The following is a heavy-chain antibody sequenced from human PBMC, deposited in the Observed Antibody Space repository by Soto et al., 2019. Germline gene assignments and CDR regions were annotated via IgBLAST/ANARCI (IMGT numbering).Heavy chain of an antibody. CDR3: ARVPNYDFWSGYDYYYYYGMDV. V-gene: IGHV4-61*01. Sequence: QVQLQESGPGLVKPSETLSLTCTVSGGSVSSGSYYWSWIRQPPGKGLEWIGYIYYSGSTNYNPSLKSRVTLSVDTSKNQFSLKLRSVTAADTAVYYCARVPNYDFWSGYDYYYYYGMDVWGQGTTVTVSS. J-gene: IGHJ6*02. CDR1: GGSVSSGSYY. CDR2: IYYSGST. D-gene: IGHD3-3*01.